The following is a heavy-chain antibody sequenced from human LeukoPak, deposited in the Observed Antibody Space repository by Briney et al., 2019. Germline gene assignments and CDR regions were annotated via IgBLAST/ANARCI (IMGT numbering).Heavy chain of an antibody. D-gene: IGHD6-19*01. J-gene: IGHJ4*02. CDR3: ARESGIGGWYLNLGY. CDR2: IYPNSGDT. Sequence: GASVKVSCKASGYTFSGYYMHWVRQAPGQGLEWMGWIYPNSGDTNYAQNFQGRVTMTRDTSLSTVYMELTRLPSDGADGYFLARESGIGGWYLNLGYWGQGTLVTVPS. CDR1: GYTFSGYY. V-gene: IGHV1-2*02.